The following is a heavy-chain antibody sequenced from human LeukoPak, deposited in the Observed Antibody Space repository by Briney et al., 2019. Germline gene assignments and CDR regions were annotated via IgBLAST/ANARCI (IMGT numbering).Heavy chain of an antibody. CDR2: IYTSGST. V-gene: IGHV4-4*07. J-gene: IGHJ4*02. Sequence: PSETLSLTCTVSGGSISSYYWSWIRQSAGKGLEWIGHIYTSGSTNYNPSLKSRVTMSVDMSKNQFSLKLSSVTAADTAVYYCASANIVGASHFDYWGQGTLVTVSS. D-gene: IGHD1-26*01. CDR1: GGSISSYY. CDR3: ASANIVGASHFDY.